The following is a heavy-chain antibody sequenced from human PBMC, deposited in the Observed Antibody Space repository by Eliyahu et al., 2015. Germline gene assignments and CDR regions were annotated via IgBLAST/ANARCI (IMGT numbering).Heavy chain of an antibody. CDR2: ISYDGSNK. D-gene: IGHD3-9*01. V-gene: IGHV3-30*03. Sequence: QVQLXESGGGVVQPGRSLRLSCAAAGFPFSSYGMPGVRQAPGKGLEWVAVISYDGSNKYYADSVKGRFTISRDNSKNTLYLQMNSLRAEDTAVYYCAREPILTGYSVGLDYWGQGTLVTVSS. CDR1: GFPFSSYG. CDR3: AREPILTGYSVGLDY. J-gene: IGHJ4*02.